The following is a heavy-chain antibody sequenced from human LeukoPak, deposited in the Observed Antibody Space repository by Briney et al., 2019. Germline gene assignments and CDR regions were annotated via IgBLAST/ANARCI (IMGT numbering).Heavy chain of an antibody. CDR2: IYSGGST. Sequence: PGGSLRRSCAASGFTVSSNYMSWVRQAPGKGLEWVSVIYSGGSTYYADSVKGRFTISRDNSKNTLYLQMNSLRAEDTAVYYCARLRWGDWFDPWGQGTLVTVSS. CDR3: ARLRWGDWFDP. J-gene: IGHJ5*02. V-gene: IGHV3-66*02. CDR1: GFTVSSNY. D-gene: IGHD4-23*01.